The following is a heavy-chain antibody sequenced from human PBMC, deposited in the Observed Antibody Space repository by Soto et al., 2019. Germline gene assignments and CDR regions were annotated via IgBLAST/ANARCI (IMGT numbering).Heavy chain of an antibody. J-gene: IGHJ3*02. Sequence: GGSLRLSCAASGFTFSSYAMSWVRQAPGKGLEWVSAISGSGGSTYYADSVKGRFTISRDNSKNTLYLQMNGLRAEDTAVYYCAKDAPIDARPVGDAFDIWGQGTMVTVSS. CDR3: AKDAPIDARPVGDAFDI. D-gene: IGHD1-1*01. CDR2: ISGSGGST. CDR1: GFTFSSYA. V-gene: IGHV3-23*01.